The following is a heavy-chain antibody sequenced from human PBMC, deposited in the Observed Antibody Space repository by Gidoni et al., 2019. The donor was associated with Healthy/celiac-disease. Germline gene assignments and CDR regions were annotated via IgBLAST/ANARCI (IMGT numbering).Heavy chain of an antibody. CDR1: GFTFSSYE. D-gene: IGHD3-3*01. Sequence: EVQLLEYGGGLVQPGGSLRLSCAASGFTFSSYEMNWVRPAPGKGLGWVSYISSSGSTIYYADSVKGRFTISRDNAKNSLYLQMNSLRAEDTAVYYCARGVFWYYFDYWGQGTLVTVSS. V-gene: IGHV3-48*03. CDR2: ISSSGSTI. J-gene: IGHJ4*02. CDR3: ARGVFWYYFDY.